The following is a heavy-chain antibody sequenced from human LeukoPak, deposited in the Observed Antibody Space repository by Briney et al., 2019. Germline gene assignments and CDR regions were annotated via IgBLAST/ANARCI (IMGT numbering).Heavy chain of an antibody. CDR1: GFTFSSYS. D-gene: IGHD1-26*01. CDR2: ISSSSSYI. J-gene: IGHJ3*02. Sequence: GGSLRLSCAASGFTFSSYSMNWVRQAPGKGLEWVSFISSSSSYIYYADSVKGRFTISRDNAKNSLYLQMNSLRAEDTAVYYCATQWDGGAGAFDTWGQGTMVTVSS. CDR3: ATQWDGGAGAFDT. V-gene: IGHV3-21*01.